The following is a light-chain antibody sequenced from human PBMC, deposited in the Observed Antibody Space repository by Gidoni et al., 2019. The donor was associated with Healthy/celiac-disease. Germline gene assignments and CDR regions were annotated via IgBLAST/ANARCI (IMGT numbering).Light chain of an antibody. CDR1: QSVSSSD. CDR3: QQYGSSTQT. V-gene: IGKV3-20*01. Sequence: GPLSVAPRERDTRACRDSQSVSSSDIDWYQQKPGQATRLIIYGATRRATGIPDRCSGSGAGKDFTITISRLEPEDFAEYYCQQYGSSTQTFGQGTKVEIK. CDR2: GAT. J-gene: IGKJ1*01.